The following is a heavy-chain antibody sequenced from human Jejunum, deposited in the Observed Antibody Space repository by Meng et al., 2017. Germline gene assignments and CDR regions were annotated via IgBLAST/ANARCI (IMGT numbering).Heavy chain of an antibody. CDR1: GDSISSSYW. CDR2: IYHSGTT. Sequence: QVHLQGSGPGLVEPSQTLSLTCAVSGDSISSSYWWSRVRQSPGKGLEWIGEIYHSGTTNYNPSLKSRVTLSVDKSKNQFSLNLSSVTAADTAVYFCARDFEALNGVWGQGTLVTVSS. D-gene: IGHD2-8*01. V-gene: IGHV4-4*02. CDR3: ARDFEALNGV. J-gene: IGHJ1*01.